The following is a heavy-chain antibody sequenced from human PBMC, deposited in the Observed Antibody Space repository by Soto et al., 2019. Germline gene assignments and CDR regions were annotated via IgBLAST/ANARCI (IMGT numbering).Heavy chain of an antibody. V-gene: IGHV3-30*18. CDR2: ISYDGSNK. CDR1: GFTFSSYG. D-gene: IGHD5-12*01. Sequence: QVQLVESGGGVVQPGRSLRLSCAASGFTFSSYGMHWVRQAPGKGLEWVAVISYDGSNKYYADSVKGRFTISRDNSKNTLYLQMNSLRAEDTAVYYCAKDPSHSGYDLGAFDIWGQGTMVTVSS. CDR3: AKDPSHSGYDLGAFDI. J-gene: IGHJ3*02.